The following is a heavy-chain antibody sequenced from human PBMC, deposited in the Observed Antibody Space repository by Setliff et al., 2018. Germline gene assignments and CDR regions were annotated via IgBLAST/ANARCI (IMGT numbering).Heavy chain of an antibody. CDR3: ARDVRYYYGSGSYYNDWFDP. J-gene: IGHJ5*02. CDR2: IYTSGST. Sequence: LSLTCTVSVGSIRSGSYYWSWIRQPAGKGLEWIGRIYTSGSTNYNPSLKSRVTISVDTSKNQFSLKLSSVTAADTAVYYCARDVRYYYGSGSYYNDWFDPWGQGTLVTVSS. CDR1: VGSIRSGSYY. D-gene: IGHD3-10*01. V-gene: IGHV4-61*02.